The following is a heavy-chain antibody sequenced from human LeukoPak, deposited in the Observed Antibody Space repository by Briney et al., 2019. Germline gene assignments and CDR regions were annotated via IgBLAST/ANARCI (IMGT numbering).Heavy chain of an antibody. CDR1: GFTFSTYA. CDR2: ISDSGDKT. Sequence: PGGSLRLSCAASGFTFSTYAMSWVRQAPGKGLEWVSAISDSGDKTYYAGSVKGRFTISRDNSKNTLYLQMNSLRAEDTAVYYCAKDLTRVRRDGYNGWGYWGQGTLVTVSS. D-gene: IGHD5-12*01. V-gene: IGHV3-23*01. CDR3: AKDLTRVRRDGYNGWGY. J-gene: IGHJ4*02.